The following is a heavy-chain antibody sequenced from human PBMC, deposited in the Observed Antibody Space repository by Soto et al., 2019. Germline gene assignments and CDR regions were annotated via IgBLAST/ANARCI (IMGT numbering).Heavy chain of an antibody. V-gene: IGHV4-59*01. CDR1: GGSISSYY. CDR3: ARDYYGSGSPPLGY. CDR2: IYYSGST. J-gene: IGHJ4*02. D-gene: IGHD3-10*01. Sequence: QVQLQESGPGLVKPSETLSLTCTVSGGSISSYYWSWIRQPPGKGLEWIGYIYYSGSTNYNPSLKSRVTISVDTSKNQFSLKPSSVTAADTAVYYCARDYYGSGSPPLGYWGQGTLVTVSS.